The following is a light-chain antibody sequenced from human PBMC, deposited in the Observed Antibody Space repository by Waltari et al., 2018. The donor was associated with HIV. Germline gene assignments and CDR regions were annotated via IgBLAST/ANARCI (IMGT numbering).Light chain of an antibody. CDR3: GTWDTSLSAGV. Sequence: QSVLTQPPAVSAAPGQTVTISCSGSSPNIANTYVSWYQQLPGTAPKLLIYDNNRRSSGIPDRFSGSKSGTSATLAIAGLQTGDEADYYCGTWDTSLSAGVFGGGTKVTVL. CDR2: DNN. CDR1: SPNIANTY. J-gene: IGLJ2*01. V-gene: IGLV1-51*01.